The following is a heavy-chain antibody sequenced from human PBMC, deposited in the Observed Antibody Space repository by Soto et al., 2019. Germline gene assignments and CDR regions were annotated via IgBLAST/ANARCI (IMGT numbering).Heavy chain of an antibody. CDR3: ARVGTGDRSVDY. CDR1: GFTFSSYS. D-gene: IGHD7-27*01. CDR2: ISSSSSYI. Sequence: GGSLRLSCAASGFTFSSYSMNWVRQAPGKGLEWVSSISSSSSYIYYADSVKGRFTISRDNAKNSLYLQMNSLRAEDTAVYYCARVGTGDRSVDYWGQGTLVTVSS. V-gene: IGHV3-21*01. J-gene: IGHJ4*02.